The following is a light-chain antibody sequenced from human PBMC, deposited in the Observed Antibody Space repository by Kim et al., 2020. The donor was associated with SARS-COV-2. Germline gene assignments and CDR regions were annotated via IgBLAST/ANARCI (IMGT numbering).Light chain of an antibody. Sequence: SVEDTVTISFRARQDTMNDLGSYQQTPQRDPKRLSYGASSLQSVVPSRFSGSGSGTEFTLTLSSVHPEDFATYFCLQHSTYPITFGEGTRLEIK. CDR3: LQHSTYPIT. J-gene: IGKJ5*01. CDR2: GAS. CDR1: QDTMND. V-gene: IGKV1-17*01.